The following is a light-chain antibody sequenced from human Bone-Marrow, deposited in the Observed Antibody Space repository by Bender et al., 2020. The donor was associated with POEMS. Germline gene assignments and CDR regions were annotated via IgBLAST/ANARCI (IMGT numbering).Light chain of an antibody. CDR1: ASDIGTYNL. Sequence: QSVLTQPASVSGSPGQSITISCTGTASDIGTYNLVSWYKQSAAKAPQLIMSGVTKRTSGCDARFSCSKSGSTASQTISGLRADDEAFYYCSSYVGSSMWVFGGGTRLTVL. V-gene: IGLV2-23*02. CDR3: SSYVGSSMWV. J-gene: IGLJ3*02. CDR2: GVT.